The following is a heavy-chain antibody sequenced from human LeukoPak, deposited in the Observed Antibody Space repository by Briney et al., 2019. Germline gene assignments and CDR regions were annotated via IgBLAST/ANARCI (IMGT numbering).Heavy chain of an antibody. D-gene: IGHD3-22*01. J-gene: IGHJ4*02. Sequence: GASVKVSCKASGYTFTSYGISWVRQAPGQGLEWMGWISAYNGNTNYAQKLQGRVTMTTDTSTSTAYMELRSLRSDDTAVYYCARDKGGNYYDSSGYWYWGQGTLVTVSS. CDR1: GYTFTSYG. CDR2: ISAYNGNT. CDR3: ARDKGGNYYDSSGYWY. V-gene: IGHV1-18*01.